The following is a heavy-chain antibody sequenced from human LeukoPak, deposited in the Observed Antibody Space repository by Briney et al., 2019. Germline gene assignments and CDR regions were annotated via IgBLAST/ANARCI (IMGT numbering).Heavy chain of an antibody. D-gene: IGHD3-10*01. V-gene: IGHV4-59*12. CDR3: AREAYYYGPVDY. CDR1: GGSISSYY. CDR2: IYYSGST. J-gene: IGHJ4*02. Sequence: SETLSLTCTVSGGSISSYYWSWIRQPPGKGLEWIGYIYYSGSTNYNPSLKSRVTMSVDTSKNQFSLKLSSVTAADTAVYYCAREAYYYGPVDYWGQGTLVTVSS.